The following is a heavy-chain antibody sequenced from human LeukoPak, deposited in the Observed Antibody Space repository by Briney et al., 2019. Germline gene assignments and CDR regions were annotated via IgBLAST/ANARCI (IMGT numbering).Heavy chain of an antibody. V-gene: IGHV4-38-2*02. D-gene: IGHD3-10*01. J-gene: IGHJ6*03. Sequence: SETLSLTCTVSGYSISSGYYWGWIRQPPGKGLEWIGSIYHSGSTYYNPSLKSRVTISVDTSKNQFSLKLSSVTAADTAVYYCARDGSGSYYRDPYYYYYYMDVWGKGTTVTVSS. CDR3: ARDGSGSYYRDPYYYYYYMDV. CDR2: IYHSGST. CDR1: GYSISSGYY.